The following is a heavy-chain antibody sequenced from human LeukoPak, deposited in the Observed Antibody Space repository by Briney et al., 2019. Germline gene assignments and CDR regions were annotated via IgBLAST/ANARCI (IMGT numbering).Heavy chain of an antibody. V-gene: IGHV3-7*01. CDR2: IKEDGSET. D-gene: IGHD5-24*01. J-gene: IGHJ4*02. Sequence: PGGSLRLSCAASGFIFKKYWMNWVRQVPGKGLERLANIKEDGSETYYADSVKGRFTISRDNPKNLLFLQINSLRVEDTAVYYCARETPRRGETRDGYRWGQGTVVTVSS. CDR3: ARETPRRGETRDGYR. CDR1: GFIFKKYW.